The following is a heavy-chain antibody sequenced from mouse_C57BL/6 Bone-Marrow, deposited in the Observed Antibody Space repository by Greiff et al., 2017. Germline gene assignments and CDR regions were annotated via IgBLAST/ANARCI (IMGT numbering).Heavy chain of an antibody. CDR3: ARRVYYYGSSYPRGY. J-gene: IGHJ2*01. D-gene: IGHD1-1*01. Sequence: QVQLQQPGAELVKPGASVKMSCKASGYTFTSYWITWVKQRPGQGFEWIGDLYPGSGSTNYNEKFKSKATLTVDASSHPAYMQLRSLTSEDSAVYYCARRVYYYGSSYPRGYWGQGTTLTVAS. V-gene: IGHV1-55*01. CDR2: LYPGSGST. CDR1: GYTFTSYW.